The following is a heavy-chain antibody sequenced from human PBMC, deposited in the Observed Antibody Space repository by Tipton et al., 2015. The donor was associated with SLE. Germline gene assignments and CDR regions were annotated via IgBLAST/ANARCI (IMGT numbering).Heavy chain of an antibody. Sequence: TLSLTCAVYGGSFSGSYWSWIRQPAGKGLEWIGRLHTSGSTKYNPSLNSRVTMSLDESKSQFSLTLSSVTAADTAIYYCARLRREQHLVRMGWLWGQGTLVIVS. CDR3: ARLRREQHLVRMGWL. CDR2: LHTSGST. D-gene: IGHD6-13*01. J-gene: IGHJ4*02. CDR1: GGSFSGSY. V-gene: IGHV4-59*10.